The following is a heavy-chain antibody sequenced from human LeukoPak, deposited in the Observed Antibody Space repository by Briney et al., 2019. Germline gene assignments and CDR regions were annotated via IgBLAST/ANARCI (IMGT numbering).Heavy chain of an antibody. CDR3: AKDSATWGFDS. CDR2: IFSEEGKR. D-gene: IGHD3-16*01. J-gene: IGHJ4*02. Sequence: GGSLRLSCAASGFVFSHFNMHWVRQAPGKGLEWVAFIFSEEGKRSYSDSVKGRFTISRDISKRTLYLQMNGLRVEDTAVYYCAKDSATWGFDSWGQGTLVTVSS. CDR1: GFVFSHFN. V-gene: IGHV3-30*02.